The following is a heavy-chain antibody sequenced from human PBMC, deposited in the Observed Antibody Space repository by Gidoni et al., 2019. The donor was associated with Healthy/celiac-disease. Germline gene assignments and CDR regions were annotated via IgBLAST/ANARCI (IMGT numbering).Heavy chain of an antibody. CDR3: ARQVVAASRDWYFDL. Sequence: QVQLVQSGAEVKKPGASVKVYCKASGYTFTSYGISWVRQAPGQGLEWMGWISAYNGNTNYAQKLQGRVTMTTDTATSTAYMELRSLRSDDTAVYYCARQVVAASRDWYFDLWGRGTLVTVSS. J-gene: IGHJ2*01. D-gene: IGHD2-15*01. CDR1: GYTFTSYG. V-gene: IGHV1-18*01. CDR2: ISAYNGNT.